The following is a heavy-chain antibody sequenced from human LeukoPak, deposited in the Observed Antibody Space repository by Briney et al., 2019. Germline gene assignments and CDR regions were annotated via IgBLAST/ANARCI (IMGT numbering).Heavy chain of an antibody. D-gene: IGHD3-10*01. Sequence: GGSLRLSCAASGFTFSSYAMSWVRQAPGKGLEWVSAISGSGGSTYYADSVKGRFTISRDNSKNTLYLQMNSLRAEDTAVYYCAKKAPGAYGSGSYYPPYGMDVWGQGTTVNVSS. J-gene: IGHJ6*02. CDR1: GFTFSSYA. CDR3: AKKAPGAYGSGSYYPPYGMDV. CDR2: ISGSGGST. V-gene: IGHV3-23*01.